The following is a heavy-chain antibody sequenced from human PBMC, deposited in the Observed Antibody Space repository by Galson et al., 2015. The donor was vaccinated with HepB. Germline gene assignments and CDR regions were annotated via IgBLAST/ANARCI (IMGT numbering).Heavy chain of an antibody. D-gene: IGHD2-2*01. J-gene: IGHJ5*02. Sequence: SLRLSCAASGFTFSSYGMHWVRQAPGKGLEWVAVITYNGRVENYSDSVKGRFTISRDNSKNTLYLQMNGLRAEDTAMYYCAKAGGRYQLLYWFDPWGQGTLVTVSP. V-gene: IGHV3-30*18. CDR3: AKAGGRYQLLYWFDP. CDR1: GFTFSSYG. CDR2: ITYNGRVE.